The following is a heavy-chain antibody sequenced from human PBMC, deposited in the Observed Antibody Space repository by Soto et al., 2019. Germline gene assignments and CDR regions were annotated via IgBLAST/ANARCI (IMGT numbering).Heavy chain of an antibody. CDR2: IYSGGST. CDR3: AREGGGTGHSRRAFDI. V-gene: IGHV3-66*01. J-gene: IGHJ3*02. Sequence: GGSLRLSCAASGFTVSSNYMSGVRQAPGKGLEWVSVIYSGGSTYYADSVKGRFTISRDNSKNTLYLQMNSLRAEDTAVYYCAREGGGTGHSRRAFDIWGQGTMVTVSS. CDR1: GFTVSSNY. D-gene: IGHD6-13*01.